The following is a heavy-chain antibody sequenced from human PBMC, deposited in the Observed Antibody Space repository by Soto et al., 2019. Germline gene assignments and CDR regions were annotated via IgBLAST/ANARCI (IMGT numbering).Heavy chain of an antibody. CDR1: GDAFTNFG. CDR2: ISTYNGNT. Sequence: ASVKVSCKASGDAFTNFGISWVRQAPGQGLEWMGWISTYNGNTNYAQNLQGRVTMTTDTSTSTAYMELRSLRSDDTAVYYCARGEPYYYYGMDVWGQGTTVTVS. CDR3: ARGEPYYYYGMDV. V-gene: IGHV1-18*01. J-gene: IGHJ6*02.